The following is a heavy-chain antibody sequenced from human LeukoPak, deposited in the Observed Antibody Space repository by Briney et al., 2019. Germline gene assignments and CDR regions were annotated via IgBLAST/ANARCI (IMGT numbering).Heavy chain of an antibody. CDR2: FDPEDGET. D-gene: IGHD3-22*01. CDR3: ATDPNYDSSGSSAY. J-gene: IGHJ4*02. CDR1: GYTLTELS. V-gene: IGHV1-24*01. Sequence: ASVTVSCKVSGYTLTELSMHWVRQAPGKGLEWMGGFDPEDGETIYAQKFQGRVTMTEDTSTDTAYMELSSLRSEDTAVYYCATDPNYDSSGSSAYWGQGTLVTVSS.